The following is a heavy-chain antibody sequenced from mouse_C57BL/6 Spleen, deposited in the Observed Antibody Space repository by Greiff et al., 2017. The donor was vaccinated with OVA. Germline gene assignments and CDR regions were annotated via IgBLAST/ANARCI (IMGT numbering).Heavy chain of an antibody. D-gene: IGHD1-3*01. Sequence: EVQVVESGGDLVKPGGSLKLSCAASGFTFSSYGMSWVRQTPDKRLEWVATISSGGSYTYYPDSVKGRFTISRDNAKNTLYLQMSSLKSEDTAMYYCARRDNYVYYAMDYWGQGTSVTVSS. CDR2: ISSGGSYT. V-gene: IGHV5-6*01. CDR3: ARRDNYVYYAMDY. CDR1: GFTFSSYG. J-gene: IGHJ4*01.